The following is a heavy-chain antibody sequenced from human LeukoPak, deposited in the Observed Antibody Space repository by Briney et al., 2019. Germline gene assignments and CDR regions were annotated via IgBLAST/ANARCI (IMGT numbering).Heavy chain of an antibody. J-gene: IGHJ4*02. V-gene: IGHV3-7*01. D-gene: IGHD3-16*01. Sequence: GGSLRLSCAASGFTFGSYWMSWVRQAPGKGLEWVANIKQDGSEKYYVDSVKGRFTISRDNAKNSLYLQMNSLRAEDTAVYYCARDGGDDVYFDYWGQGTLVTVSS. CDR3: ARDGGDDVYFDY. CDR1: GFTFGSYW. CDR2: IKQDGSEK.